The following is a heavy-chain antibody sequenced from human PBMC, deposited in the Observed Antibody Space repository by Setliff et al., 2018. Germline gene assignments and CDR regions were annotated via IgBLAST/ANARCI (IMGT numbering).Heavy chain of an antibody. D-gene: IGHD5-12*01. CDR3: ARDTLALKDITLLDY. CDR1: GYTFNNYF. Sequence: ASVKVSCKASGYTFNNYFLHWVRQAPGQGLEWMGRFHPYSGHTNYAQNFQGRVTMTMDASITTAYMELTGLRYDDTAIYYCARDTLALKDITLLDYWGQGTLVTVSS. J-gene: IGHJ4*02. V-gene: IGHV1-2*06. CDR2: FHPYSGHT.